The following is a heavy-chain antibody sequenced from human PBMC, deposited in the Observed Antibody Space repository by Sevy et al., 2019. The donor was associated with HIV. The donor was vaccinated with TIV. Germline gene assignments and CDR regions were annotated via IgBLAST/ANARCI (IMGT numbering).Heavy chain of an antibody. J-gene: IGHJ3*02. V-gene: IGHV3-21*01. CDR1: GFTFSSYS. Sequence: GGSLRLSCAASGFTFSSYSMNWVRQAPGKGLEWVSSISSSSSYIYYADSVKGRFTISRDKAKNSLYLQMNSLRAEDTAVYYCERGEYYYDSSGYFDAFDIWGQGTMVTVSS. D-gene: IGHD3-22*01. CDR2: ISSSSSYI. CDR3: ERGEYYYDSSGYFDAFDI.